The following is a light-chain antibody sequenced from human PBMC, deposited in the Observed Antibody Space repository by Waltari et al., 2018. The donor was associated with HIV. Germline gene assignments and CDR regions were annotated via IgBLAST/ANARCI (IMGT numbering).Light chain of an antibody. J-gene: IGLJ2*01. CDR1: ELGDKY. CDR2: QDN. Sequence: SYAVTQPPSVAVSPGQTASITCSGYELGDKYTCWYQQKPGQSPLLVIYQDNKRPSGIPERFSGSSSGHTATLTISGTLPVDEADYYCQAWGSSTSGVFGRGTKLTVL. V-gene: IGLV3-1*01. CDR3: QAWGSSTSGV.